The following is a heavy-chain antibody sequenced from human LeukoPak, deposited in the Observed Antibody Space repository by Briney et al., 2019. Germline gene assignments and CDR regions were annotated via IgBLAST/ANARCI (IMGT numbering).Heavy chain of an antibody. CDR1: GGSISSYY. J-gene: IGHJ4*02. V-gene: IGHV4-59*12. CDR3: AREASPHFDY. CDR2: IYYSGST. Sequence: SETLSLTCTVSGGSISSYYWSWIRQPPGKGLEWIGYIYYSGSTNYNPSLKSRVTISVDTSKNQFSLKLSSVTAADTAVYYCAREASPHFDYWGQGTLVTVSS.